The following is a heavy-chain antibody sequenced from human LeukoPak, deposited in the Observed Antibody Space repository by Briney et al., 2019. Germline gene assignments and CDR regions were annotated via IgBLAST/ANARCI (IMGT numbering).Heavy chain of an antibody. D-gene: IGHD6-13*01. CDR3: ARDLSPRIAVVQQLVPSVDY. Sequence: GGSLRLSCAASGFTFSSYSMNWVRQAPGKGLEWVSYISSSSSTIYYADSVKGRFTISRDNAKNSLYLQMNSLRAKDTAVYYCARDLSPRIAVVQQLVPSVDYWGQGTLVTVSS. V-gene: IGHV3-48*01. J-gene: IGHJ4*02. CDR2: ISSSSSTI. CDR1: GFTFSSYS.